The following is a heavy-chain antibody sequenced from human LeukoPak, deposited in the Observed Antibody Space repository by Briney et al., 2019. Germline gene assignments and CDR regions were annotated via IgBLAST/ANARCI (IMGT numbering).Heavy chain of an antibody. D-gene: IGHD3-10*01. J-gene: IGHJ4*02. CDR1: GFTFSSYA. Sequence: SGGSLRLSCAASGFTFSSYAMSWVRQAPGKGLEWVSAISGSGGSTYYADSVKGRFTISRDNSKNTLYLQMNSLRAEDTAVYYCAKDLGRLYGSGSKANFDYWGQGTLVTVSS. CDR3: AKDLGRLYGSGSKANFDY. CDR2: ISGSGGST. V-gene: IGHV3-23*01.